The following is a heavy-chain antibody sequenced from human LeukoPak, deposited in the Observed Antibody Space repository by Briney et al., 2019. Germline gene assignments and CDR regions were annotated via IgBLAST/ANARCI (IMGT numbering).Heavy chain of an antibody. Sequence: GESLRISCQGSGYSFTNYWISWVRQMPGQGLEWMGRIDPSDSYTNYSPSFQGHVTISADKSISTAYLQWSRLQASDTAMYYCARQRGYSYGYFDFWGQGTLVTVSS. CDR3: ARQRGYSYGYFDF. D-gene: IGHD5-18*01. CDR2: IDPSDSYT. V-gene: IGHV5-10-1*01. CDR1: GYSFTNYW. J-gene: IGHJ4*02.